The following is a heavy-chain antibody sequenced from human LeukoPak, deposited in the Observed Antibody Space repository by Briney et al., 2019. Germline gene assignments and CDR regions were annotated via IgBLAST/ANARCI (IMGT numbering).Heavy chain of an antibody. D-gene: IGHD5-18*01. Sequence: GGSLRLSCAASGFTFSSYAVSWVRQAPGKGLEWVSAISGSGGSTYYADSVKGRFTISRDNSKNTLYLQMNSLRAEDTAVYYCARNTAMAGNDYWGQGTLVTVSS. CDR3: ARNTAMAGNDY. V-gene: IGHV3-23*01. J-gene: IGHJ4*02. CDR2: ISGSGGST. CDR1: GFTFSSYA.